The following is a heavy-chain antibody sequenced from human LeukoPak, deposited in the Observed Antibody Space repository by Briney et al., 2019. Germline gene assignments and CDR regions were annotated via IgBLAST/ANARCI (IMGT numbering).Heavy chain of an antibody. V-gene: IGHV3-23*01. CDR2: ISGSGGTT. CDR3: AKVSGGGLYYDGMDV. CDR1: GFTFNNYA. J-gene: IGHJ6*02. D-gene: IGHD1-14*01. Sequence: GGSLRLSCAASGFTFNNYAMNWVRQAPGKGLEWVPVISGSGGTTYYADSVKGRFTISRGSSKNTLYLQMNSLRAEDTAVYYCAKVSGGGLYYDGMDVWGQGTTVTVSS.